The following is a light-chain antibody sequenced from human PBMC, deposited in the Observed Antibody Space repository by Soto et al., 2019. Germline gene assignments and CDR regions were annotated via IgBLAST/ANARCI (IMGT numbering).Light chain of an antibody. J-gene: IGLJ1*01. V-gene: IGLV2-14*01. CDR3: SSYTSSNTRQIV. CDR1: SSDVGGYNY. Sequence: QSALTQPASVSGSPGQSITISCTGTSSDVGGYNYVSWYQQHPGKAPKFMIYDVSNRPSGVSNRFSGSKSDNTASLTISGLQAEDEAEYYCSSYTSSNTRQIVFGTGTKLTVL. CDR2: DVS.